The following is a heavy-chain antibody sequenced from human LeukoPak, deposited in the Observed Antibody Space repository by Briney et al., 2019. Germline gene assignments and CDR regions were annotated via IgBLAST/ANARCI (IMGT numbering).Heavy chain of an antibody. V-gene: IGHV4-59*11. CDR2: VYYSGST. J-gene: IGHJ5*02. CDR1: GGSISNHY. CDR3: AKHLTNAYYDMIWFDP. D-gene: IGHD3-16*01. Sequence: SETRSLTCTVSGGSISNHYWSWIRQAPGKGLEWIGYVYYSGSTNYNPSVKSRVTISVDTSNNQFSLRLSSVTAADTAVYYCAKHLTNAYYDMIWFDPWGQGTLVTVTS.